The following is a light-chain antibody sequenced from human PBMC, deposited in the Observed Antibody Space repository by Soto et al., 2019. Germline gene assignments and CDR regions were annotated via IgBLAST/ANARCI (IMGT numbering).Light chain of an antibody. CDR3: QQSYSPPPVT. V-gene: IGKV1-39*01. J-gene: IGKJ5*01. CDR1: QSISRF. CDR2: AAS. Sequence: DIQMTQSPSSLSASVGDRVTITCRASQSISRFLNWYQQKPGKAPKLLIYAASSLQSWVPSKFSGSGSGTDFTLTISSLQPEDFATYYCQQSYSPPPVTFGQGTRLEIK.